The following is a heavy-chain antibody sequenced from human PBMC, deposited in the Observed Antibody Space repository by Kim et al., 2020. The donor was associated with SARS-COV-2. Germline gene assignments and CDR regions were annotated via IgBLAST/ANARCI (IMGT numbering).Heavy chain of an antibody. CDR1: GGTFSSYA. J-gene: IGHJ4*02. V-gene: IGHV1-69*13. D-gene: IGHD2-15*01. CDR3: AKGVAGWLHYFDY. Sequence: SVKVSCKASGGTFSSYAISWVRQAPGQGLEWMGGIIPIFGTANYAQKFQGRVTITADESTSTAYMELSSLRSEDTAVYYCAKGVAGWLHYFDYWGQGTLVTVSS. CDR2: IIPIFGTA.